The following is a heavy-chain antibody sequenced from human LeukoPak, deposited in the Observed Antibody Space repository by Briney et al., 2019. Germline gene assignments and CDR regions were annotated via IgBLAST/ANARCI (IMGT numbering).Heavy chain of an antibody. J-gene: IGHJ6*03. Sequence: PSETLSLTCAVYGGSFSGYYRSWIRQPPGKGLEWIGEINHSGSTNYNPSLKSRVTISVDTSKNQFSLKLSSVTAADTAVYYCARGWYGSGSYYYYYMDVWGKGTTVTVSS. CDR2: INHSGST. V-gene: IGHV4-34*01. CDR3: ARGWYGSGSYYYYYMDV. D-gene: IGHD3-10*01. CDR1: GGSFSGYY.